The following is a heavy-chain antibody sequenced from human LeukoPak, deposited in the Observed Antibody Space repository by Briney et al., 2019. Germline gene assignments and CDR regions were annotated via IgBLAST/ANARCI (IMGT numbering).Heavy chain of an antibody. CDR2: IRYDGNSN. V-gene: IGHV3-30*02. CDR3: AKEEVISGNHGVYFDY. J-gene: IGHJ4*02. CDR1: GFTFRSYG. D-gene: IGHD3-22*01. Sequence: GGSPRLSCAASGFTFRSYGMHWVRQAPGKGLEWVAFIRYDGNSNYYADSVKGRFTISRDNSRSTLYLQMNSLRAEDTAVYYCAKEEVISGNHGVYFDYWGQGTLVTVSS.